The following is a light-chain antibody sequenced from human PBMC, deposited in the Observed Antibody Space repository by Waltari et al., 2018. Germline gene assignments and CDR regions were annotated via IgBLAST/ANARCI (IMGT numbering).Light chain of an antibody. CDR3: QQRSNWPRT. CDR1: QSVTNS. Sequence: EIVLTQSPDTLSLSPGERATLSCRASQSVTNSLAWYQQKPDQAPRLLIYSASNRATGVPARFSGSGSGTDFTLTISSLEPEDFAVYYCQQRSNWPRTFGQGTKVEIK. CDR2: SAS. V-gene: IGKV3-11*01. J-gene: IGKJ1*01.